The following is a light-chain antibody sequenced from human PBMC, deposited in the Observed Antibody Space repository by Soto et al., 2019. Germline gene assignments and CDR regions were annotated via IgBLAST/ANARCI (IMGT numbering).Light chain of an antibody. Sequence: QSVLTQPPSVSGAPGQRVTISYTGSSSNIGADYDVHWYQQLPGTAPKLLVYGDFSRPSGVPDRFSASKSGTSASLAITGLQAEDEADYYCQSYDSSLTGSYVFGTGTKLTVL. CDR3: QSYDSSLTGSYV. CDR1: SSNIGADYD. V-gene: IGLV1-40*01. J-gene: IGLJ1*01. CDR2: GDF.